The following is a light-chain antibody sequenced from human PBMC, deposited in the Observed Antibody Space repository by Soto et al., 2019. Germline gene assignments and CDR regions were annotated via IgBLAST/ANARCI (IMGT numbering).Light chain of an antibody. CDR2: AAS. J-gene: IGKJ1*01. Sequence: EIVMTQSPDTLSVSPGERATLSCRASQSVSDRVVWYQQKSGQAPSLLIYAASTRAAGVPARFSGSGSGTEFTLTISSRQSEDFAVYFCQQYADCPTTFGQGTKVHVK. CDR3: QQYADCPTT. V-gene: IGKV3-15*01. CDR1: QSVSDR.